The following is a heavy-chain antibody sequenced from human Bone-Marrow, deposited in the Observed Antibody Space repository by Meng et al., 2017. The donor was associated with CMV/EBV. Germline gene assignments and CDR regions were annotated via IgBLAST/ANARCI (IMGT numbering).Heavy chain of an antibody. D-gene: IGHD2-2*01. V-gene: IGHV4-34*01. CDR3: ARGRTFYCSSTTCYLDWLDP. CDR2: INHSGSA. Sequence: SETLSLTCAVYGGSFSDYYWNWIRQPPGKGLEWIGEINHSGSANYNPSLRGRVTMSVDTSKNLFFLKLSSVTAADTAVYYCARGRTFYCSSTTCYLDWLDPWGQRTLVTVSS. CDR1: GGSFSDYY. J-gene: IGHJ5*02.